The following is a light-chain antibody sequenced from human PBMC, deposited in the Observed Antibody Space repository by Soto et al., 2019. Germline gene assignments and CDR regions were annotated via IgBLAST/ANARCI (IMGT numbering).Light chain of an antibody. CDR1: QSIASY. Sequence: DIQRTQSIYSLSSSVGSRVTTTCRASQSIASYLNWYQQKAGKDHKLLIYAEYSLQSGVKYRFSGSGSGTDFTLTIRSMQPEDFATYFCKPSYSTQITFGTGPRVELK. V-gene: IGKV1-39*01. J-gene: IGKJ5*01. CDR3: KPSYSTQIT. CDR2: AEY.